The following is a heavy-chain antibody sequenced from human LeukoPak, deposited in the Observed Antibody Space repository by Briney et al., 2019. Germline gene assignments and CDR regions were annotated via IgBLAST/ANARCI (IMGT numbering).Heavy chain of an antibody. J-gene: IGHJ6*02. Sequence: ASVKVSCKAAGYTFTSYGISWVRQAPGQGLEWMGWISAYNGNTNYAQKLQGRVTMTTDTSTSTGYMELRSLRSDDTAEYYCARDAPYYYDSSGYYSYYGMDVWGQGTTVTVSS. CDR2: ISAYNGNT. CDR3: ARDAPYYYDSSGYYSYYGMDV. CDR1: GYTFTSYG. D-gene: IGHD3-22*01. V-gene: IGHV1-18*01.